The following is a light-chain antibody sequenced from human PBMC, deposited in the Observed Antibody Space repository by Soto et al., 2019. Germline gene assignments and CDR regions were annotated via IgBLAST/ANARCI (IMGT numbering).Light chain of an antibody. CDR3: RTWGSGTVV. CDR2: LNSDGSH. Sequence: QAVVTQLPSASASLGASVKLTCTLSSGHSSYAITWHQQQAGKGPRYLMKLNSDGSHSKGDGIPDRFSGSSSGAERSLIISRLQSEDEADYYCRTWGSGTVVFGGGTKLTVL. CDR1: SGHSSYA. J-gene: IGLJ3*02. V-gene: IGLV4-69*01.